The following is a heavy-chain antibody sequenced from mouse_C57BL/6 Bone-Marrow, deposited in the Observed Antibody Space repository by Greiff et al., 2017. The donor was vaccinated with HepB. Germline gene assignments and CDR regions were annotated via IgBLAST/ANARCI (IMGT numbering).Heavy chain of an antibody. CDR2: IDPETGGT. CDR1: GYTFTDYE. Sequence: QVQLKESGAELVRPGASVTLSCKASGYTFTDYEMHWVKQTPVHGLEWIGAIDPETGGTAYNQKFKGKAILTADKSSSTAYMELRSLTSEDSAVYYCTNYYYGSSLYYAMDYWGQGTSVTVSS. J-gene: IGHJ4*01. CDR3: TNYYYGSSLYYAMDY. D-gene: IGHD1-1*01. V-gene: IGHV1-15*01.